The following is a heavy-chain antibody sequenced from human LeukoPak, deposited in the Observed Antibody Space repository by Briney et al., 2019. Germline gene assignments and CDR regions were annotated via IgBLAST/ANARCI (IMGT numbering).Heavy chain of an antibody. Sequence: PGGSLRLSCAASGFTFSSYAMSWVRQAPGKGLEWVSAISGSGGSTYYADSVKGRFTISRDSSKNTLYLQMNSLRAEDTAVYYCAKVKWELLSPIFDYWGQGTLVTVSS. J-gene: IGHJ4*02. V-gene: IGHV3-23*01. CDR2: ISGSGGST. CDR1: GFTFSSYA. CDR3: AKVKWELLSPIFDY. D-gene: IGHD1-26*01.